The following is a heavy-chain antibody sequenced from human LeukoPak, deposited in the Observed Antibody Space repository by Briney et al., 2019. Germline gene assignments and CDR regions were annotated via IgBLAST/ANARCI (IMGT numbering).Heavy chain of an antibody. Sequence: GGSLRLSCAASGFTVSSNYMNWVRQAPGKGLEWVSVIYSGGSTYYADSVKGRFTISRDNSKNTLYLQMNSLRTEDTAVYYCARGLFTGGTYFGFWGQGTLVTVSS. J-gene: IGHJ4*02. V-gene: IGHV3-66*01. CDR3: ARGLFTGGTYFGF. CDR1: GFTVSSNY. CDR2: IYSGGST. D-gene: IGHD1-26*01.